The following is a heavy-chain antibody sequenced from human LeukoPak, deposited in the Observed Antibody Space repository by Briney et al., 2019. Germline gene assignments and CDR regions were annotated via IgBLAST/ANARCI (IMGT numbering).Heavy chain of an antibody. CDR2: MRPTDAYT. CDR1: GFSLANNY. V-gene: IGHV1-46*01. J-gene: IGHJ4*02. Sequence: GASVKVSCKASGFSLANNYMHWVRLGPGQGLEWMGYMRPTDAYTGFAPKFQGRVTVTRDTSTNTVYMELSSLRSDDTAVYYCAREGAVALKYFDIWGQGTLVTVSS. D-gene: IGHD6-19*01. CDR3: AREGAVALKYFDI.